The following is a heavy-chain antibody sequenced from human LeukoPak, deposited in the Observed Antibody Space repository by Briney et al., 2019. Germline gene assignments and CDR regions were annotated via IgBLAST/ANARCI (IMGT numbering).Heavy chain of an antibody. D-gene: IGHD5-12*01. CDR3: ARLGQGGYDRYYYYMDV. CDR1: GYTFTRYY. V-gene: IGHV1-2*02. CDR2: INPSNGDT. J-gene: IGHJ6*03. Sequence: GASVKVSCKASGYTFTRYYMHWVRQAPGQGLEWMGWINPSNGDTKYGQKFQGRVTMTRDTSISTAYLQWSSLKASDTAMYYCARLGQGGYDRYYYYMDVWGKGTTVTVSS.